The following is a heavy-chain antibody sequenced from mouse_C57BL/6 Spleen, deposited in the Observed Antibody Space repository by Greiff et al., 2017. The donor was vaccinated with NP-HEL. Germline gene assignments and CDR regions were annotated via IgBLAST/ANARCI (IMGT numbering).Heavy chain of an antibody. Sequence: VQLQQPGAELVMPGASVKLSCKASGYTFTSYWMHWVKQRPGQGLEWIGEIDPSDSYTNYNQKFKGKSTLTVDKSSSTAYMQLSSLTSEDSAVYYCATKRDKGYPFDYWGQGTTLTVSS. CDR2: IDPSDSYT. CDR1: GYTFTSYW. CDR3: ATKRDKGYPFDY. V-gene: IGHV1-69*01. J-gene: IGHJ2*01. D-gene: IGHD2-2*01.